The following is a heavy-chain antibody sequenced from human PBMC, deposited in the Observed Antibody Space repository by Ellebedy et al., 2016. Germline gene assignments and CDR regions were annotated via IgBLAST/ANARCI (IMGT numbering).Heavy chain of an antibody. CDR1: GFTFSDYY. Sequence: GESLKISXAASGFTFSDYYMSWIRQAPGKGLEWASYISSSGSTIYYADSVKGRFTISRDNAKNSLYLQMNSLRAEDTAVYYCASGRSRYDFWSGPVSPPWGQGTLVTVSS. V-gene: IGHV3-11*01. CDR2: ISSSGSTI. CDR3: ASGRSRYDFWSGPVSPP. D-gene: IGHD3-3*01. J-gene: IGHJ5*02.